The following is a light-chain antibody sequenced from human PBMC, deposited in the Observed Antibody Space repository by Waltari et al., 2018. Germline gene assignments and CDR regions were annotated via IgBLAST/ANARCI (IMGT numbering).Light chain of an antibody. Sequence: QSALTQPASVSGSPGPSITISCTGTSSDVGNYKYFSWYQQHPGKAPKLMIYDVSNRPSGVSNRFSGSKSGNTASLTISGLQAEDEADYYCTSYTSRSTVVFGGGTKLTVL. CDR2: DVS. J-gene: IGLJ3*02. V-gene: IGLV2-14*03. CDR1: SSDVGNYKY. CDR3: TSYTSRSTVV.